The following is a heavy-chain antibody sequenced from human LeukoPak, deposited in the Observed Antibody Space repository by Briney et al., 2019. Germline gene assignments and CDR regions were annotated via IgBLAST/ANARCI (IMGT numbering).Heavy chain of an antibody. V-gene: IGHV3-73*01. D-gene: IGHD1-1*01. CDR1: GFTFSGSA. J-gene: IGHJ4*02. CDR3: TRSWNDVWGDY. CDR2: IRSKANSYAT. Sequence: PGGSLRLSCAASGFTFSGSAMHWVRQASGKGLEWVGRIRSKANSYATAYAASVKGRFTISRDDSKNTAYLQMNSLKTEDTAVYYCTRSWNDVWGDYWGQGTLVTVSS.